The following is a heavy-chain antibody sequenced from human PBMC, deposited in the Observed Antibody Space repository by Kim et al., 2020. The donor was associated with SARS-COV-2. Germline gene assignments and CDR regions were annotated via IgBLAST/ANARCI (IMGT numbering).Heavy chain of an antibody. Sequence: ASVKVSCKASGYTFTSYYMHWVRQAPGQGLEWMGIINPSGGSTSYAQKFQGRVTMTRDTSTSTVYMELSSLRSEDTAVYYCARDIGNLDILTGYDGMDVWGQGTTVTVSS. V-gene: IGHV1-46*01. J-gene: IGHJ6*02. CDR3: ARDIGNLDILTGYDGMDV. CDR2: INPSGGST. D-gene: IGHD3-9*01. CDR1: GYTFTSYY.